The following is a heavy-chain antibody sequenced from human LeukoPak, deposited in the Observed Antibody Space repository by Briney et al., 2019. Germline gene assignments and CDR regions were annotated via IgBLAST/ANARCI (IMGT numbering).Heavy chain of an antibody. CDR2: LYYDGST. Sequence: SETLSLTCAVYGGSFSGYYWSWIRQPPGKGLEWIGSLYYDGSTYYNPSLKSRVTISVDTSKNQFSLTLKSATAADTAVYYCATQILLCHYYWGXGTLVTVSS. CDR1: GGSFSGYY. J-gene: IGHJ4*01. V-gene: IGHV4-34*01. D-gene: IGHD2/OR15-2a*01. CDR3: ATQILLCHYY.